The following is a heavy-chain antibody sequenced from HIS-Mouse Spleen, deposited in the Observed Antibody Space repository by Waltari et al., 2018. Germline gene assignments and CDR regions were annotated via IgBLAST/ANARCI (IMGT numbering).Heavy chain of an antibody. J-gene: IGHJ4*02. V-gene: IGHV4-34*01. CDR2: INHSGST. D-gene: IGHD3-10*01. CDR1: GGSFSGSY. Sequence: QVQLQQWGAGLLKPSETLSLTCAVYGGSFSGSYWTCTRQPPGKGLAWSGEINHSGSTNYNPSLKSRVTISVDTSKNQFSLKLSSVTAADTAVYYCARAHRITMVRGVIITEGGGYFDYWGQGTLVTVSS. CDR3: ARAHRITMVRGVIITEGGGYFDY.